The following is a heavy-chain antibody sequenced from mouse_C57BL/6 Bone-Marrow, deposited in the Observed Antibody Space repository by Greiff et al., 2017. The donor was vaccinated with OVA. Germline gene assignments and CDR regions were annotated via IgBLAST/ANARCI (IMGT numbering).Heavy chain of an antibody. CDR1: GYTFTNYW. D-gene: IGHD2-3*01. J-gene: IGHJ2*01. Sequence: QVQLKESGAELVRPGTSVKMSCKASGYTFTNYWIGWAKQRPGHGLEWIGAIYPGGGYPNYNEKFKGQATLTADTSSSPAYMQISILTSEDAAIYCDARWLLRNYFDDWGQGTTLTVSS. V-gene: IGHV1-63*01. CDR3: ARWLLRNYFDD. CDR2: IYPGGGYP.